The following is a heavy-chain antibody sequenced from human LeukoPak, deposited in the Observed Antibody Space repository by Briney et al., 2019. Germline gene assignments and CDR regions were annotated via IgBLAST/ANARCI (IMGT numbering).Heavy chain of an antibody. Sequence: SETLSLTCTVSGGSISSSSYYWGWIRQPPGKGLEWIGSIYYSGSTYYNPSLKSRVTISVDTSKNQFSLKLSSVTAADTAVYYCARTPLDYDFEGWFDPWGQGTLVTVSS. CDR3: ARTPLDYDFEGWFDP. J-gene: IGHJ5*02. V-gene: IGHV4-39*07. D-gene: IGHD3-3*01. CDR2: IYYSGST. CDR1: GGSISSSSYY.